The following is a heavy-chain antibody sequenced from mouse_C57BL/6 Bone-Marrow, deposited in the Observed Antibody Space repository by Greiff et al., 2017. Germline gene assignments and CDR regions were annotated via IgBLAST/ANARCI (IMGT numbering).Heavy chain of an antibody. J-gene: IGHJ1*03. CDR2: ISNLAYSI. CDR3: ARLPLYYGSSPWYFDV. CDR1: GFTFSDYG. V-gene: IGHV5-15*01. Sequence: DVKLVESGGGLVQPGGSLKLSCAASGFTFSDYGMAWVRQAPRKGPEWVAFISNLAYSIYYADTVTGRFTISRENAKNTLYLEMSSLRSEDTAMYYCARLPLYYGSSPWYFDVWGTGTTVTVSS. D-gene: IGHD1-1*01.